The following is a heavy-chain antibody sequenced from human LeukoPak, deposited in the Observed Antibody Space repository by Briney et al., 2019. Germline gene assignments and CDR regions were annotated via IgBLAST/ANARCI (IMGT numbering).Heavy chain of an antibody. D-gene: IGHD3-3*01. CDR3: ARGITIFGVVTEYNWFDP. Sequence: SETLSLTCTVSGGSISSYYWSWIRQPPGKGLEWIGEINHSGSTNYNPSLKSRVTISVDTSKNQFSLKLSSVTAADTAVYYCARGITIFGVVTEYNWFDPWGQGTLVTVSS. V-gene: IGHV4-34*01. CDR1: GGSISSYY. CDR2: INHSGST. J-gene: IGHJ5*02.